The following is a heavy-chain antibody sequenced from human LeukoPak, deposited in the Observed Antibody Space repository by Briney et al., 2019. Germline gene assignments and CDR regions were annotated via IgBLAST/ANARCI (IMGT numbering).Heavy chain of an antibody. Sequence: SCKASGGTFSSYAISWIRQPPGKGLEWIGYIYYSGSTNYNPSPKSRVTISVDTSKDHFSLKLSSVTAADTAVYYCARCAGPYYYYYMDVWGKGTTVTISS. CDR1: GGTFSSYA. V-gene: IGHV4-59*01. CDR2: IYYSGST. J-gene: IGHJ6*03. CDR3: ARCAGPYYYYYMDV.